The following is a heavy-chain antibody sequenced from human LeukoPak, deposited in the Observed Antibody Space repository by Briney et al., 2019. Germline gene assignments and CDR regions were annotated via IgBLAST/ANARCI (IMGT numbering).Heavy chain of an antibody. CDR3: ARHRSGRELT. CDR2: IYYSGST. V-gene: IGHV4-39*01. D-gene: IGHD1-26*01. Sequence: SETLSLTCTVSGDSISSSSYYWGWIRQPPGKGLEWIGSIYYSGSTYYNPSLKSRVTISVDTSKNQFSLKLSSVTAADTAVYYCARHRSGRELTWGQGTLVTVSS. J-gene: IGHJ5*02. CDR1: GDSISSSSYY.